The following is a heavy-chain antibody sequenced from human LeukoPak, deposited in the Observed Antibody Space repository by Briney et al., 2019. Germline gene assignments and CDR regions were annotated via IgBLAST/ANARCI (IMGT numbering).Heavy chain of an antibody. CDR1: GFTFRSYG. CDR2: IWNDGSNK. CDR3: AKDAPGYSSGWFWVDY. D-gene: IGHD6-19*01. Sequence: PGGSLRLSCAGSGFTFRSYGMHWVRQAPGKGLEWVAVIWNDGSNKYYADSVKGRFTISRDNSKNTLYLQMNSLRAEDTAVYYCAKDAPGYSSGWFWVDYWGQGTLVTVSS. V-gene: IGHV3-30*02. J-gene: IGHJ4*02.